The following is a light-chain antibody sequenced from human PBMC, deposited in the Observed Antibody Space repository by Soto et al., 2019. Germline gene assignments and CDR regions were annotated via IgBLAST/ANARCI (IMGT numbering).Light chain of an antibody. CDR3: QQYGSSPGT. V-gene: IGKV3-15*01. Sequence: EIVMTQSPATLSVSPGERATLSCRASQSVSSNFAWYQQKPGQAPRLLIYDASTRATGIPARFSGSGSGTEFTLTISSLQSEDSAVYYCQQYGSSPGTFGQGTKVDIK. CDR2: DAS. J-gene: IGKJ1*01. CDR1: QSVSSN.